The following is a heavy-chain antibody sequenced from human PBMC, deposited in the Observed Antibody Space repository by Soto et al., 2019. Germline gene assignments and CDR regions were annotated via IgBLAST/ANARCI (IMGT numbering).Heavy chain of an antibody. J-gene: IGHJ4*02. D-gene: IGHD3-22*01. CDR2: ISSSGSSI. Sequence: GWCLRLSCASSGVTFSDYDMSWIRQAPGKGLEWVSYISSSGSSIYYADSVKGRFTISRDNAKNSLYLQMHSLRAEDTAVYYCARDLGYSDSDRYFAYWGQGTLVTVSP. CDR1: GVTFSDYD. CDR3: ARDLGYSDSDRYFAY. V-gene: IGHV3-11*01.